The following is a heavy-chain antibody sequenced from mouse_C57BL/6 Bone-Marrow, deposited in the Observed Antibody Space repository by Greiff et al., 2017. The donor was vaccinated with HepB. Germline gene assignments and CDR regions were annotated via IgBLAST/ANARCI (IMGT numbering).Heavy chain of an antibody. CDR3: AREDYGSLKYFDV. D-gene: IGHD1-1*01. CDR2: IDPSDSYT. Sequence: VQLQQPGAELVMPGASVKLSCKASGYTFTSYWMHWVKQRPGQGLEWIGEIDPSDSYTNYNQKFKGKSTLTVDKSSSTAYMQLSSLTSEDSAVYYCAREDYGSLKYFDVWGTGTTVTVSS. CDR1: GYTFTSYW. V-gene: IGHV1-69*01. J-gene: IGHJ1*03.